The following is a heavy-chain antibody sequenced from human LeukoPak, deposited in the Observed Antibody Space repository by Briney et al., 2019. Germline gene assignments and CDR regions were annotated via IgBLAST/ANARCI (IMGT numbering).Heavy chain of an antibody. CDR1: GYTFTGFY. CDR2: INPKSGGT. J-gene: IGHJ4*02. CDR3: ARDPIDYIGGIDY. V-gene: IGHV1-2*02. D-gene: IGHD3-16*01. Sequence: ASVKVSCKGSGYTFTGFYIHWVRQAPGQGLEWMGWINPKSGGTNSAQRFQGRVTMTRDTSISTAYMELSSLRSDDTAVYYCARDPIDYIGGIDYWGQGTLVTVSS.